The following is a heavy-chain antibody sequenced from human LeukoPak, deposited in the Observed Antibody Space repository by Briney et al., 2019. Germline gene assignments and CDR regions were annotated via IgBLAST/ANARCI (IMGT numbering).Heavy chain of an antibody. D-gene: IGHD2-15*01. J-gene: IGHJ4*02. CDR3: AKAGYCSGGSCYRGFDY. V-gene: IGHV3-23*01. Sequence: PGGSLRLSYAASGFTFSSYAMSWVRQAPGKGLEWVSAISGSGAGTHYADSVQGRFTISRDNSKNTLYLQMNSLRAEDTAVYYCAKAGYCSGGSCYRGFDYWGQGTLVTVSS. CDR2: ISGSGAGT. CDR1: GFTFSSYA.